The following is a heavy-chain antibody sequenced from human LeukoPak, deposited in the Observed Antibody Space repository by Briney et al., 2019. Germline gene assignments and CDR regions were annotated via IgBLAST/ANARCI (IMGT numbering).Heavy chain of an antibody. Sequence: PAETLCLSCTVSGASISSYYWSWIRQPPGKGLEWIGYIYYSGSTRYNPSLKSRVTISVDTSKNQFSLKLSSVTAAVTAVYYCARVGILRFPSTWFDPWGQGTLGTLSS. D-gene: IGHD3-3*01. V-gene: IGHV4-59*01. CDR2: IYYSGST. J-gene: IGHJ5*02. CDR1: GASISSYY. CDR3: ARVGILRFPSTWFDP.